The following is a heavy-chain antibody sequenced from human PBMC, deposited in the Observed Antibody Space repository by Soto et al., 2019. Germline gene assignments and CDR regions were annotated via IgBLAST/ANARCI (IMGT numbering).Heavy chain of an antibody. D-gene: IGHD3-10*01. CDR2: ISTYNDNT. Sequence: QVQLVQSGAEVKKPGASVKVSCKASGYTFTSYSISWVRQAPGQGLEWMGWISTYNDNTDYAQNLQGRVTMTTDTCTSTAYMEQRGLRSDDTDVYYCARDHYYVSGTLYDYGMDVWGQGTTVTVSS. CDR3: ARDHYYVSGTLYDYGMDV. J-gene: IGHJ6*02. CDR1: GYTFTSYS. V-gene: IGHV1-18*01.